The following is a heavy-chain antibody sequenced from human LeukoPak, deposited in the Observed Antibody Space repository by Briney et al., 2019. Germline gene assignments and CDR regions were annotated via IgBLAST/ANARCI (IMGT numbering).Heavy chain of an antibody. J-gene: IGHJ3*02. CDR1: GFIFRSYA. V-gene: IGHV3-23*01. CDR3: AKDGSRLQEFYDAFEN. CDR2: ISDSGGSI. D-gene: IGHD2-21*01. Sequence: GGSLRLSYAASGFIFRSYAMSWFRQAPGKGLEWVSGISDSGGSIFYGESVKGRFTVSRENSKNTVYLQMNSLRAEDTAVYYCAKDGSRLQEFYDAFENWGQGTMVTVAS.